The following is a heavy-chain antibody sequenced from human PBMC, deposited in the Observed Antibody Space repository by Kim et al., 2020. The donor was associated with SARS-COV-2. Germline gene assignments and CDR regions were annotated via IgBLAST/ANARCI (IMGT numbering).Heavy chain of an antibody. CDR1: GFTFSSYA. D-gene: IGHD6-13*01. Sequence: GGSLRLSCAASGFTFSSYAMHWVRQAPGKGLEWVAVISYDGSNKYYADSVKGRFTISRDNSKNTLYLQMNSLRAEDTAVYYCARTHSSSWYASGYWGQGTLVTVSS. V-gene: IGHV3-30-3*01. CDR3: ARTHSSSWYASGY. CDR2: ISYDGSNK. J-gene: IGHJ4*02.